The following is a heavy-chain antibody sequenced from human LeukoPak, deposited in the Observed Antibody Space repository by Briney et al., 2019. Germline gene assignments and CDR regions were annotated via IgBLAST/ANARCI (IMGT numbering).Heavy chain of an antibody. Sequence: SETLSLTCTVSGGSISSGGYYWTWLRQYPGKGLEWIGYIYSRGCTYYDPSLKSRVTISVDRSKNQFSLKLSSVTAADTAVYYCASLMVPEGDLRFLEWLSFYYFDYWGQGTLVTVSS. CDR1: GGSISSGGYY. CDR3: ASLMVPEGDLRFLEWLSFYYFDY. V-gene: IGHV4-31*03. J-gene: IGHJ4*02. D-gene: IGHD3-3*01. CDR2: IYSRGCT.